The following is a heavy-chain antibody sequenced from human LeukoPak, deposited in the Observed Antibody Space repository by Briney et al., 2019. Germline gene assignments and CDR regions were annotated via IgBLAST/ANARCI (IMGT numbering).Heavy chain of an antibody. CDR1: GYRFTSYW. CDR3: ARRYFRRSFNWFDP. CDR2: IFPGDADP. Sequence: GASLKISFKGPGYRFTSYWIGWVRPIPGKGLGWMGIIFPGDADPRYSPSFQGQVTISADKSISTAYLQWSTLKASDTAMYYCARRYFRRSFNWFDPWGQGTLVTVSS. J-gene: IGHJ5*02. V-gene: IGHV5-51*01. D-gene: IGHD3-10*02.